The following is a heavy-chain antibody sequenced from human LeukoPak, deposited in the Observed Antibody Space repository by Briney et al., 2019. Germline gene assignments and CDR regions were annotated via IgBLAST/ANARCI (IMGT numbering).Heavy chain of an antibody. CDR1: GGSISSSSYY. V-gene: IGHV4-39*01. CDR3: ARTYWAHDAFDI. J-gene: IGHJ3*02. CDR2: VYHAGSN. D-gene: IGHD2-8*02. Sequence: PSETLSLTCTVSGGSISSSSYYWGWIRQPLGKGLEWIGTVYHAGSNYNNPSLESRLTISMDTSKNQYSLKLTSVTVADTAVYYCARTYWAHDAFDIWGQGTMVTVSS.